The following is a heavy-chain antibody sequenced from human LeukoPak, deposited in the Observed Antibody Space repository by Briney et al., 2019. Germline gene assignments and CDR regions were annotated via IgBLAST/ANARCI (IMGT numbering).Heavy chain of an antibody. CDR3: AGGYSTTLDS. V-gene: IGHV4-59*04. CDR1: GGSISRYY. J-gene: IGHJ4*02. D-gene: IGHD6-13*01. Sequence: SETLSLTCNVSGGSISRYYWAWIRQPPGMGLESIGKIHNGGNAYYTPSLKSRVTLSMDASRNQVSLRLSSVTAADTAVYYCAGGYSTTLDSWGQGTLVTVSS. CDR2: IHNGGNA.